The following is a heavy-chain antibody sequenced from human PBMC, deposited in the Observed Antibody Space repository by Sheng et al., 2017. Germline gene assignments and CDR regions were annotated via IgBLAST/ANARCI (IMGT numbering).Heavy chain of an antibody. J-gene: IGHJ6*02. Sequence: QVQLQQWGAGLLKPSETLSLTCAVYGGSFSGYYWSWIRQPPGKGLEWIGEINHSGSTNYNPSLKSRVTISVDTSKNQFSLKLSSVTAADTAVYYCARRYRAVTSYYYYGMDVWGQGTTVTVSS. CDR2: INHSGST. D-gene: IGHD1-1*01. V-gene: IGHV4-34*01. CDR3: ARRYRAVTSYYYYGMDV. CDR1: GGSFSGYY.